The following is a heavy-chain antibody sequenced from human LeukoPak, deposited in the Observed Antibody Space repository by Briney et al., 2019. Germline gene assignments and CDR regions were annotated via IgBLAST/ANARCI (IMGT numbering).Heavy chain of an antibody. V-gene: IGHV1-2*02. J-gene: IGHJ4*02. CDR1: GYTFTGYY. D-gene: IGHD6-13*01. Sequence: ASVKVTCKASGYTFTGYYMHWVRQAPGQGLEWMGWINPNSGGTNYAQKFQGRVTMTRDTSISTAYMELSRLRSDDTAVYYCAMILVAADWAFDYWGQGTLVTVSS. CDR3: AMILVAADWAFDY. CDR2: INPNSGGT.